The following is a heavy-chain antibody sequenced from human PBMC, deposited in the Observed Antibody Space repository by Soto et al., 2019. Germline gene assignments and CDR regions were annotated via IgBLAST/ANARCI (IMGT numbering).Heavy chain of an antibody. CDR1: GFTFSSYS. J-gene: IGHJ6*03. Sequence: PGGSLRLSCAASGFTFSSYSMNWVRQAPGKGLEWVSSISSSSSYIYYADSVKGRFTISRDNAKNSLYLQMNSLRAEDTAVYYCARARTRVTRYYYYMDVWGKGTTVTVSS. D-gene: IGHD4-4*01. CDR2: ISSSSSYI. V-gene: IGHV3-21*04. CDR3: ARARTRVTRYYYYMDV.